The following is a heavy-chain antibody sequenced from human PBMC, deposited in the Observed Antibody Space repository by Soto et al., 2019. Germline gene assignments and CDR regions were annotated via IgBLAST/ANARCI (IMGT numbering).Heavy chain of an antibody. V-gene: IGHV3-23*01. D-gene: IGHD4-17*01. CDR2: ITGSGNYA. Sequence: EVQMLESGGGLVQPGGSLRLSCTAPGLTFSSYAMTWVRQAPGKGLEWVSSITGSGNYARYGDSVKGRFTTSRDNSKNSLYLLMNSLRVEDTAVYYCAKDPNGDYIGAFDNWGQGTMVTVSS. CDR3: AKDPNGDYIGAFDN. J-gene: IGHJ3*02. CDR1: GLTFSSYA.